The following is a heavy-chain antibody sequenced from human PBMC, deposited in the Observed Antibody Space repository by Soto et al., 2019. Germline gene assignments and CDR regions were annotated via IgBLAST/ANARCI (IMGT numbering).Heavy chain of an antibody. Sequence: ETLSLTCTVSGGSISSSSYYWGWIRQPPGKGLEWIGSIYYSGSTYYNPSLKSRVTISVDTSKNQFSLKLSSVTAADTAVYYCARSSMIVVVTPFDYWGQGTLVTVSS. J-gene: IGHJ4*02. CDR1: GGSISSSSYY. CDR2: IYYSGST. V-gene: IGHV4-39*01. D-gene: IGHD3-22*01. CDR3: ARSSMIVVVTPFDY.